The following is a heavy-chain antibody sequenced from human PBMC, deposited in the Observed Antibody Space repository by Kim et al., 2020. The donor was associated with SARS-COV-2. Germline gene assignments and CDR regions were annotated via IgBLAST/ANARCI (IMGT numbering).Heavy chain of an antibody. Sequence: GGSLRLSCAASGFTFSSYGMHWVRQAPGKGLEWVAVIWYDGSNKYYADSVKGRFTISRDNSKNTLYLQMNSLRAEDTAVYYCAKAESMYCGGDCWGYFDYWGPGTLVTVSS. CDR2: IWYDGSNK. J-gene: IGHJ4*02. D-gene: IGHD2-21*02. CDR1: GFTFSSYG. V-gene: IGHV3-33*06. CDR3: AKAESMYCGGDCWGYFDY.